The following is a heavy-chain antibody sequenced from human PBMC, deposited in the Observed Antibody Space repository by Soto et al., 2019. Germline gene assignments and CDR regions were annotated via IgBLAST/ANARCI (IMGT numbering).Heavy chain of an antibody. Sequence: QVQLVQSGGEVKRPGASVKVSCKTSGYTFSNYGITWVRQAPGQPLEWLGGISLYSDGTNYAQKYQGRLSIPKPTPPTTAYVEPRRPRSAAPPVNYFARVTPGPEPCSAPWGRGPLVTSSS. CDR3: ARVTPGPEPCSAP. D-gene: IGHD3-10*02. J-gene: IGHJ5*02. CDR2: ISLYSDGT. CDR1: GYTFSNYG. V-gene: IGHV1-18*01.